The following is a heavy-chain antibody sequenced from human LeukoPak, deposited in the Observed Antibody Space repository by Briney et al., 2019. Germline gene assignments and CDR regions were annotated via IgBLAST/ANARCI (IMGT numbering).Heavy chain of an antibody. J-gene: IGHJ5*02. CDR3: ARIIQKARDIVVVPAAPFDP. CDR1: GGTFSSYA. Sequence: ASVKVSCKASGGTFSSYAISWVRQAPGQGLEWMGGIIPIFGTANYAQKFQGRVTITADESTSTAYMELSSLRSEDTAVYYCARIIQKARDIVVVPAAPFDPWGQGTLVTVSS. CDR2: IIPIFGTA. D-gene: IGHD2-2*01. V-gene: IGHV1-69*13.